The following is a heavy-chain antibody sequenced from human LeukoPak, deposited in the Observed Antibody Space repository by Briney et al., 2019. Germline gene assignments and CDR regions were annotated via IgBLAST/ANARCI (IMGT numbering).Heavy chain of an antibody. J-gene: IGHJ4*02. CDR2: IHSGGTT. CDR3: ARDSDSGYGPFAS. V-gene: IGHV3-53*01. CDR1: GCTVSNNY. D-gene: IGHD5-12*01. Sequence: PGGSLRLSCAASGCTVSNNYMSWVRQAPGKGLEWVSVIHSGGTTNYEDSVQGRFTISRDNSKTTVYLHMNSLRAEDTAVYYCARDSDSGYGPFASWGQGTLVTVSS.